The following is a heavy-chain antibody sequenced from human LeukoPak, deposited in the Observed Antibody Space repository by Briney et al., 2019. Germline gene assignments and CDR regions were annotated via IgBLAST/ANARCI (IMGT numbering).Heavy chain of an antibody. D-gene: IGHD6-19*01. CDR1: GYTFTSYD. Sequence: ASVKVSCKASGYTFTSYDINWVRQATGQGLEWMGWMNPNSGNTGYAQKFQGRVTMTRNTSISTAYMELSSLRSEDTAVYYCARSVRTSGWSYYYYYYGMDVWGQGTTVTVSS. J-gene: IGHJ6*02. CDR3: ARSVRTSGWSYYYYYYGMDV. CDR2: MNPNSGNT. V-gene: IGHV1-8*01.